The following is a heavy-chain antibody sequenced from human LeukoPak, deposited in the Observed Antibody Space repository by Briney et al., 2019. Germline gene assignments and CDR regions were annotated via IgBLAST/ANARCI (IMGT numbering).Heavy chain of an antibody. J-gene: IGHJ6*03. CDR3: ARRNYGGYYYYYMDV. Sequence: SETLSLTCAVYGGSFSGYYWSWIRQPPGKGLEWIGEINHSGSTNYNPSLKSRVTISVDTSKNQFSLKLSSVTAADTAVYYCARRNYGGYYYYYMDVWGKGTTVTISS. CDR1: GGSFSGYY. D-gene: IGHD1-7*01. CDR2: INHSGST. V-gene: IGHV4-34*01.